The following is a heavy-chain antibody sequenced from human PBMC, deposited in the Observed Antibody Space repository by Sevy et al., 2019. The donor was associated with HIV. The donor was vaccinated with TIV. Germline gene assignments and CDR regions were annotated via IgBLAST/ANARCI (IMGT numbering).Heavy chain of an antibody. CDR2: IWYDGSNK. D-gene: IGHD2-21*02. V-gene: IGHV3-33*01. CDR1: GFTFSSYG. Sequence: GGSLRLSCAASGFTFSSYGMHWVRQAPGKGLEWVAVIWYDGSNKYYADSVKGRFTISRDNSKNTLYLQMNSLRAEDTAVYYCARESSIVVVTGHHSRSYGMDVWGQGTTVTVSS. CDR3: ARESSIVVVTGHHSRSYGMDV. J-gene: IGHJ6*02.